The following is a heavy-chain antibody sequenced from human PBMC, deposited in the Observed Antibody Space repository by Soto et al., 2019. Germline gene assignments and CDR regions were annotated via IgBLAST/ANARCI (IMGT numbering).Heavy chain of an antibody. D-gene: IGHD3-10*01. J-gene: IGHJ4*02. CDR1: GYNFINYG. Sequence: QVHLVQSGVEVKKPGASVKVSCKASGYNFINYGITWVRQAPGQGLEWMGWIRVHNGNTNHAQNLQGRVTMTTDTSTSTAYMELRSLRSDDTAVYYCVRDLDGSGSYYTGYWGPGTLVTVSS. V-gene: IGHV1-18*01. CDR2: IRVHNGNT. CDR3: VRDLDGSGSYYTGY.